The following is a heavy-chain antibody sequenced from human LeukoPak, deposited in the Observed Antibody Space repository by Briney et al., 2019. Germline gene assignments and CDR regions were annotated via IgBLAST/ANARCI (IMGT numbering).Heavy chain of an antibody. CDR3: ARDTYYDRNAFDI. CDR2: IYYSGST. V-gene: IGHV4-59*12. CDR1: GGSISSYY. Sequence: SETLSLTCTVSGGSISSYYWSWIRQPPGKGLEWIGYIYYSGSTNYNPSLKSRVTISVDTSKNQFSLKLSSVTAADTAVYYCARDTYYDRNAFDIWGQGTMVTVSS. J-gene: IGHJ3*02. D-gene: IGHD3-22*01.